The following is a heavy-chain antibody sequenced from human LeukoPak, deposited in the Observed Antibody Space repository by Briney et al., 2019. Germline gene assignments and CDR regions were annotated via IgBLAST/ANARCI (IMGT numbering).Heavy chain of an antibody. CDR1: GYTFTSYG. J-gene: IGHJ4*02. CDR2: IYPRDGST. V-gene: IGHV1-46*01. Sequence: ASVKVSCKASGYTFTSYGISWVRQAPGQGLEWMGMIYPRDGSTSYAQNFQGRVTVTRDTSTTTVHMELRGLRSEDTAVYYCARDQEGFDYWGQGTVVTVSS. CDR3: ARDQEGFDY.